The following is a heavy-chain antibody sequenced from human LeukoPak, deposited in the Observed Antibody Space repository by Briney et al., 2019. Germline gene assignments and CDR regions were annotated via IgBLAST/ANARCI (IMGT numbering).Heavy chain of an antibody. V-gene: IGHV4-34*01. Sequence: SETLSLTCAVYGGSFSGYYWSWIRQPPGKGLEWIGEINHSGSTNYNPSLESRVTISVDTSKNQFSLKLSSVTAADTAVYYCARARKDSSGYYYLYYYYGMDVWGQGTTVTVSS. CDR1: GGSFSGYY. J-gene: IGHJ6*02. D-gene: IGHD3-22*01. CDR2: INHSGST. CDR3: ARARKDSSGYYYLYYYYGMDV.